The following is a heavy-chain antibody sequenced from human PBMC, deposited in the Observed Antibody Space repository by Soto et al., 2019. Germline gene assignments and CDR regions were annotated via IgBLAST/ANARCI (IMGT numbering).Heavy chain of an antibody. CDR2: INHSGST. D-gene: IGHD3-10*01. J-gene: IGHJ4*02. CDR1: GGSFSGYY. V-gene: IGHV4-34*01. Sequence: QVQLQQWGAGLLKPSETLSLTCAVYGGSFSGYYWSWIRQPPGKGLEWIGEINHSGSTNYNPSLKSRVTISVDTSKNQFSLKLSSVTAADTAVYYCARAGSKVRGVITRPFDYWGQGTLVTVSS. CDR3: ARAGSKVRGVITRPFDY.